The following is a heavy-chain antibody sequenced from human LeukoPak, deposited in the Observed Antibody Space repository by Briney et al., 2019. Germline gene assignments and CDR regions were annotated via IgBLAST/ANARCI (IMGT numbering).Heavy chain of an antibody. CDR1: GYSFTSYW. CDR3: ARLVYSSGWVFDY. Sequence: GESLKISCRGSGYSFTSYWIGWWRQMPGKGLEGMGIIYPGDSDTRYNPSFQGQVTISADKSISTAYLQWSSLKASDTAMYYCARLVYSSGWVFDYWGQGTLVTVSS. D-gene: IGHD6-19*01. J-gene: IGHJ4*02. CDR2: IYPGDSDT. V-gene: IGHV5-51*01.